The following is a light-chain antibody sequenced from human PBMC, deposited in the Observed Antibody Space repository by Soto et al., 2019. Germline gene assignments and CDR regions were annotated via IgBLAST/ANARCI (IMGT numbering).Light chain of an antibody. V-gene: IGLV2-14*03. J-gene: IGLJ1*01. CDR2: DVS. CDR1: SSDVGGYNF. Sequence: QSALTQPASVSGSPGQSITISCTGTSSDVGGYNFVSWYQHHPGKAPKLIIYDVSNRPSGVTNRISGSKSGNTASLTISGLQAEDEADYYCTSYASSFTYVFGTGTKVTVL. CDR3: TSYASSFTYV.